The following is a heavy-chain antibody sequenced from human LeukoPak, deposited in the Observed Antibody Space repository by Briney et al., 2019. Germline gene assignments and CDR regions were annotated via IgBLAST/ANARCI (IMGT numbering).Heavy chain of an antibody. CDR3: ASHRPGSYCSGGSCLIAPFDY. J-gene: IGHJ4*02. CDR2: IIPILGIA. D-gene: IGHD2-15*01. Sequence: VASVKVSCKASGGTFSSYAISWVRQAPGQGLEWMGRIIPILGIANYAQKFQGRVTITADKSTSTAYMELSSLRSEDTAVYYCASHRPGSYCSGGSCLIAPFDYWGQGTLVTVSS. CDR1: GGTFSSYA. V-gene: IGHV1-69*04.